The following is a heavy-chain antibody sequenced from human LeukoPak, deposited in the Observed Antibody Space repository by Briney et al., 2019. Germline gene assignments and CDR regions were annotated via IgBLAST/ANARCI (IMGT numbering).Heavy chain of an antibody. CDR3: ARRIGYSSARPAVYYFDC. V-gene: IGHV3-74*01. CDR2: INTGGDDT. CDR1: GFTLSTYW. Sequence: GGSLRLSCAASGFTLSTYWMHWVRQAPGKGLVWVSLINTGGDDTRYADSVKGRFTISRDNDKNTLYLQMNRLRAEDTAVYYCARRIGYSSARPAVYYFDCWLQRSMV. J-gene: IGHJ4*02. D-gene: IGHD6-19*01.